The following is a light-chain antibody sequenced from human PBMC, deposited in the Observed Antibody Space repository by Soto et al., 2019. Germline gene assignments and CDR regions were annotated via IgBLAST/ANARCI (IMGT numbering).Light chain of an antibody. V-gene: IGLV2-14*01. Sequence: QSSLTQPASVSGSPGQSITISCTGTSSDVGGYKHVSWYQHHPGKAPKLMIYEVSNRPSGVSNRFSGSKSCYTASLTISGLQAEDEADYYCNSQRSSGTRVFGTGTKVTVL. CDR3: NSQRSSGTRV. CDR1: SSDVGGYKH. J-gene: IGLJ1*01. CDR2: EVS.